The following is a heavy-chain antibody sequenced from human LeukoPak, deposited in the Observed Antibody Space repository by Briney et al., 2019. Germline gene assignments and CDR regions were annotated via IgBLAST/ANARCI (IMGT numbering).Heavy chain of an antibody. CDR2: IKSKTDGGTT. J-gene: IGHJ4*02. Sequence: GGSLRLSCAASGFTFSNAWMSWVRQAPGKGLEWAGRIKSKTDGGTTDYAAPVKGRFTISRDDSKNTLYLQMNSLKTEDTAVYYCTGITGTTGHCGGQGTRVSVSS. CDR3: TGITGTTGHC. V-gene: IGHV3-15*01. D-gene: IGHD1-7*01. CDR1: GFTFSNAW.